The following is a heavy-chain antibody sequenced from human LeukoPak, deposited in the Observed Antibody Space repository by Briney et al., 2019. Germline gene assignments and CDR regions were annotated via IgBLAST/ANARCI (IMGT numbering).Heavy chain of an antibody. J-gene: IGHJ4*02. Sequence: SETPSLTCAVYGGSFSGYYWSWIRQPPGKGLEWIGEINHSGSTNYNPSLKSRVTISVDTSKNQFSLKLSSVTAADTAVYYCARGRISSWYNYWGQGTLVTVSS. D-gene: IGHD6-13*01. CDR2: INHSGST. CDR3: ARGRISSWYNY. CDR1: GGSFSGYY. V-gene: IGHV4-34*01.